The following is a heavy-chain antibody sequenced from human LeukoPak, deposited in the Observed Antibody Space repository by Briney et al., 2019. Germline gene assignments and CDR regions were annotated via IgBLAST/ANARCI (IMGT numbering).Heavy chain of an antibody. Sequence: SRTLSLTCTVSGGSISSGDYYWSWIRQPPGKGLEWIGYIYYSGSTYYNPSLKSRVTISVDTSKNQFSLKLSSVTAADTAVYYCAREGSSRSAFDIWGQGTMVTVSS. CDR3: AREGSSRSAFDI. D-gene: IGHD6-13*01. CDR1: GGSISSGDYY. V-gene: IGHV4-30-4*08. J-gene: IGHJ3*02. CDR2: IYYSGST.